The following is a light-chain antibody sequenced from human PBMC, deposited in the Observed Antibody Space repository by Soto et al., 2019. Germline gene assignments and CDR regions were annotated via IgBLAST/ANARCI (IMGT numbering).Light chain of an antibody. V-gene: IGKV1-5*03. CDR1: QSISNW. Sequence: DIQMTQSPSTLPASVGDRVTITCRASQSISNWLAWYQQKPGKAPKLLIYKASSLESGVPSRFSGSGSGTEFTLTIRSLQPDDFGTYYCQQYNSAPLKFGQAPKVEIK. CDR3: QQYNSAPLK. CDR2: KAS. J-gene: IGKJ1*01.